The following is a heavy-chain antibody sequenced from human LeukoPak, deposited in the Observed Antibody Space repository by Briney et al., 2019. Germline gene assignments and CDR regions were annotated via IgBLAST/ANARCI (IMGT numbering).Heavy chain of an antibody. Sequence: SGGSLRLSCAASGFTFSSYWMHWVRQAPGKGLVWVSRINSDGSSTSYADSVKGRFTISRDNAKNTLYLQMNSLRAEDTAVYYCSYSSRYSSSWYEGDFDYWGQGTLVTVSS. CDR3: SYSSRYSSSWYEGDFDY. CDR2: INSDGSST. J-gene: IGHJ4*02. V-gene: IGHV3-74*01. CDR1: GFTFSSYW. D-gene: IGHD6-13*01.